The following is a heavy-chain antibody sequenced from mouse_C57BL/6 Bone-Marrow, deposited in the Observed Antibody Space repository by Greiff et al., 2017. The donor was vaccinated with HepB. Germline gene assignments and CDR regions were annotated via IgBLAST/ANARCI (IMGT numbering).Heavy chain of an antibody. D-gene: IGHD1-1*01. CDR1: GYTFTDYY. CDR2: INPYNGGT. Sequence: EVQRVESGPVLVKPGASVKMSCKASGYTFTDYYMNWVKQSHGKSLEWIGVINPYNGGTSYNQKFKGKATLTVDKSSSTAYMELNSLTSEDSAVYYCARGPLFTTVVARYWYFDVWGTGTTVTVSS. V-gene: IGHV1-19*01. CDR3: ARGPLFTTVVARYWYFDV. J-gene: IGHJ1*03.